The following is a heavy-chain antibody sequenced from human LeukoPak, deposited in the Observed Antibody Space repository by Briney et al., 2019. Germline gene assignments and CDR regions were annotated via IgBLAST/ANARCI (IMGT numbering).Heavy chain of an antibody. CDR2: ITSDGSVTIYGDGSGT. V-gene: IGHV3-74*01. Sequence: GGSLRLSCAASGFTFSTYWMHWVRQAPGKGLVWVSRITSDGSVTIYGDGSGTTYADSVKGRFTISRDNAKNTLYLRMDSLRAEDTAVYYCAREAYSSDWYGPDYWGQGTLVTVSA. CDR1: GFTFSTYW. J-gene: IGHJ4*02. CDR3: AREAYSSDWYGPDY. D-gene: IGHD6-13*01.